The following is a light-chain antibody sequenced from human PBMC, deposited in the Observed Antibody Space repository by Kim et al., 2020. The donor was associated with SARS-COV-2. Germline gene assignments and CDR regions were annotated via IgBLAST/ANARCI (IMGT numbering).Light chain of an antibody. CDR1: QSVRSY. CDR3: QQRSSWPLT. Sequence: LTPGESATLSCRASQSVRSYLAWYQQNPGQAPRLLIYDAANRATGIPARFSGSGSGTDFTLTISSLEPEDFAVYYCQQRSSWPLTFGGGTKVDIK. J-gene: IGKJ4*01. V-gene: IGKV3-11*01. CDR2: DAA.